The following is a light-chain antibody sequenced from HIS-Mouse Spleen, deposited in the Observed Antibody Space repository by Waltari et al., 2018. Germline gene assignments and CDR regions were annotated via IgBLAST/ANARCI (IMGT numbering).Light chain of an antibody. J-gene: IGLJ2*01. V-gene: IGLV3-25*03. CDR3: QSADSSGTYQDVV. CDR2: KDS. Sequence: SYELTQPPSVSVSPGQTARIPCPGDALPKPHAYWFQQKPGQAPVLVIYKDSARPSGIPERFSGSSSGTTVTLTISGVQAEDEADYYCQSADSSGTYQDVVFGGGTKLTVL. CDR1: ALPKPH.